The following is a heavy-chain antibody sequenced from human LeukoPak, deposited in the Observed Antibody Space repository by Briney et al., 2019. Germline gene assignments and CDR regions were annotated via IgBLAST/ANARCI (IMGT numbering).Heavy chain of an antibody. Sequence: GESLKISCKGSGYSFTSYWISWVRQMPGKGLEWMGRIDPSDSCTNYSPSFQGHVTISADKSISTAYLQWSSLKASDTAMYYCAIMVRGVIYNWFDPWGQGTLVTVSS. CDR3: AIMVRGVIYNWFDP. V-gene: IGHV5-10-1*01. CDR1: GYSFTSYW. CDR2: IDPSDSCT. D-gene: IGHD3-10*01. J-gene: IGHJ5*02.